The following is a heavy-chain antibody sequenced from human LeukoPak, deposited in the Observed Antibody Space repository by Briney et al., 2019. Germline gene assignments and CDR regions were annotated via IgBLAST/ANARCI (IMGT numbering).Heavy chain of an antibody. CDR1: GFTFSNYA. V-gene: IGHV3-23*01. CDR2: ISGSGDST. D-gene: IGHD3-10*01. J-gene: IGHJ6*04. CDR3: ARAGRLWFGESQRLDV. Sequence: GGSLRLSCAASGFTFSNYAMRWVRQAPGKGLEWVSGISGSGDSTYYADSVKGRFTISRDNAKNSLYLQMNSLRAEDTAVYYCARAGRLWFGESQRLDVWGKGTTVTISS.